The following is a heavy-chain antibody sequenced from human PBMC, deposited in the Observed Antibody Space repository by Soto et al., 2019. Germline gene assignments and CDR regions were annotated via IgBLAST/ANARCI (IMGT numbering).Heavy chain of an antibody. Sequence: SETLSLTCTVSGGSISSSSSYWGWVRQPPGKGLEWMATIYRGSTYQNQSLKSRVTISVDTSKNQFSLKLSSVAAPDTAIYYCVTTRGIAVGGSFDHWGQGTLVTVSS. D-gene: IGHD6-13*01. CDR2: IYRGST. CDR1: GGSISSSSSY. J-gene: IGHJ5*02. CDR3: VTTRGIAVGGSFDH. V-gene: IGHV4-39*01.